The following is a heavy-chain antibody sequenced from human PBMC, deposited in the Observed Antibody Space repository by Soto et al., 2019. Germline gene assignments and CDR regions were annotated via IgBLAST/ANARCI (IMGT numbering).Heavy chain of an antibody. CDR2: IYYSGST. CDR1: GGSISSYY. Sequence: QVQLQESGPGLVKPSETLSLTCTVSGGSISSYYWSWIRQPPGKGLEWIGNIYYSGSTNYNPSLKKRVTISVDTSKNQFSLKLSSGTAADTAVYYCARPYGGSYLGWYFDLWGRGTLVTVSS. V-gene: IGHV4-59*01. J-gene: IGHJ2*01. D-gene: IGHD1-26*01. CDR3: ARPYGGSYLGWYFDL.